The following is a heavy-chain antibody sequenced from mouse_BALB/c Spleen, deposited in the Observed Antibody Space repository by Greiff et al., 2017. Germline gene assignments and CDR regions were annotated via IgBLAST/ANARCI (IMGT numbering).Heavy chain of an antibody. J-gene: IGHJ4*01. CDR2: INPSTGYT. V-gene: IGHV1-4*02. CDR3: ARDYDYFYYAMDY. CDR1: GYTFTSYT. Sequence: QVQLQQSAAELARPGASVKMSCKASGYTFTSYTMHWVKQRPGQGLEWIGYINPSTGYTEYNQKFKDKATLTADKSSSTAYMQLSSLTSEDSAVYYCARDYDYFYYAMDYWGQGTSVTVSS. D-gene: IGHD2-4*01.